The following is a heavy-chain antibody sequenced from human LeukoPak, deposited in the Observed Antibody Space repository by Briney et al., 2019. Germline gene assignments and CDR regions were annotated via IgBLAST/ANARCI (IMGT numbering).Heavy chain of an antibody. J-gene: IGHJ3*02. CDR3: ARGQGYYDSSGYQDAFVI. D-gene: IGHD3-22*01. V-gene: IGHV4-59*01. CDR1: GGSISSYY. Sequence: SETLSLTCTVSGGSISSYYWSWIRQPPGKGLEWIGYIYYSGSTNYNPSLKSRVTISVGTSKSQFSLSLSSVTAADTAVYYCARGQGYYDSSGYQDAFVIWSQGTMVTVSS. CDR2: IYYSGST.